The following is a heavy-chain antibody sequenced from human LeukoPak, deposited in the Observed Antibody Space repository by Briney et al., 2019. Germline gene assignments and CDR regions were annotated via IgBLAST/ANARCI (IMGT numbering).Heavy chain of an antibody. D-gene: IGHD3-16*02. Sequence: VASVKVSCKASGYTFTSYGISWVRQAPGQGLEWMGWISAYNGNTNYAQKLQGRVTMTTDTSTSTAYMELRSLTSDDTAVYYCPXXSPDXVWGSYRYNYDYWGQGTLVTVSS. V-gene: IGHV1-18*01. CDR2: ISAYNGNT. CDR1: GYTFTSYG. CDR3: PXXSPDXVWGSYRYNYDY. J-gene: IGHJ4*02.